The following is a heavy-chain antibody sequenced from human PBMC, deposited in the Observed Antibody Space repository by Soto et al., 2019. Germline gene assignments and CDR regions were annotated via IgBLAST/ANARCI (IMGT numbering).Heavy chain of an antibody. V-gene: IGHV3-23*01. J-gene: IGHJ4*02. Sequence: EVQLLEPGGGLVQPGGSLRLSCAASGFTFSSYAMSWVRQAPGKGLEWVSAISGSGGSTYYADSVKGRFTISRDNSKHTLYLQMNSLRDEDTAVYYCAKDVRQWLGRGIDYWGQGTLVTVSS. CDR1: GFTFSSYA. D-gene: IGHD6-19*01. CDR3: AKDVRQWLGRGIDY. CDR2: ISGSGGST.